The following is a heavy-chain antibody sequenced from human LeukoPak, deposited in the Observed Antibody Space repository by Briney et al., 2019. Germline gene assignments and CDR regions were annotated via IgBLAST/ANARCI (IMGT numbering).Heavy chain of an antibody. V-gene: IGHV3-21*01. CDR1: GFTFSSYS. CDR2: ISSSSSYI. CDR3: ARVGYQLLVGSMDV. J-gene: IGHJ6*03. Sequence: GGSLRLSCAASGFTFSSYSMNWVRQAPGKGLEWVSSISSSSSYIYYADSLKGRFTISRDNAKNSLYLQMNSLRAEDTAVYHCARVGYQLLVGSMDVWGKGTTVTVSS. D-gene: IGHD2-2*01.